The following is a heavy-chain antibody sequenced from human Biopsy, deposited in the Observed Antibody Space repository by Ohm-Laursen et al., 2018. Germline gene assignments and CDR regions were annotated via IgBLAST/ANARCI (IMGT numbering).Heavy chain of an antibody. CDR1: GDSISSYY. J-gene: IGHJ2*01. CDR2: VYYTGST. Sequence: SDTLSLTCTVSGDSISSYYWSWIRQPPGKGLEWIGSVYYTGSTDYNPSLQSRVTISVDTSKNHFSLRLRSVTPADTAIYYCARDRGYYSDRTVPGYFDLWGRGTLVTVSS. V-gene: IGHV4-59*01. D-gene: IGHD3-22*01. CDR3: ARDRGYYSDRTVPGYFDL.